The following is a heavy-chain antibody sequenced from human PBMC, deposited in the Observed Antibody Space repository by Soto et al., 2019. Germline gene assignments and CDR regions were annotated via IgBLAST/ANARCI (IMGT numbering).Heavy chain of an antibody. CDR3: AKDTVDTAMVSFSFDY. CDR2: ISWNSGGI. D-gene: IGHD5-18*01. J-gene: IGHJ4*02. V-gene: IGHV3-9*01. CDR1: GFTYDDYA. Sequence: PGGSLRLSCAASGFTYDDYAMHWVRQAPGKGLEWGSGISWNSGGIGYAGSVKGRFTISRDNAKNSLYLQMNSLRAEDTALYYCAKDTVDTAMVSFSFDYWGQGTLVTVAS.